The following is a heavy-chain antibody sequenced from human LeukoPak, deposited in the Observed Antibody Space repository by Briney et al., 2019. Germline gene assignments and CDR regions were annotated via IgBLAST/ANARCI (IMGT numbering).Heavy chain of an antibody. CDR1: GFTFRSYS. D-gene: IGHD6-13*01. V-gene: IGHV3-23*01. J-gene: IGHJ4*02. CDR2: ISGSGSNT. Sequence: GGSLRLFCAASGFTFRSYSMNWVRQAPGKGLEWVSVISGSGSNTDYADSVRGRFTISRDNSKNTLYLQMNSLRAEDTAVYYCAKVPVPAIGAAGPFDYWGQGTLVTVSS. CDR3: AKVPVPAIGAAGPFDY.